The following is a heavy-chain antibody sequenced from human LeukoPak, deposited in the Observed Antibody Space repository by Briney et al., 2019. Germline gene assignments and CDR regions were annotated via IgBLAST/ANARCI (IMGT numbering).Heavy chain of an antibody. Sequence: SETLSLTCTVSGVSISSSNSYWGWIRQPPGKGLEWIGSIYYSGNTYYNASLKSQVSISIDTSKNQFSLRLTSVTAADTAVYYCARASTIVGATQFDYWGQGTLVTVSS. CDR1: GVSISSSNSY. J-gene: IGHJ4*02. V-gene: IGHV4-39*01. CDR3: ARASTIVGATQFDY. CDR2: IYYSGNT. D-gene: IGHD1-26*01.